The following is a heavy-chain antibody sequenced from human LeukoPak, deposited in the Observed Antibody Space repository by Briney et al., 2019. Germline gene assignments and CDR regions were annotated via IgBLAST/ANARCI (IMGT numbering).Heavy chain of an antibody. Sequence: GGSLRLSCAASGFTFSSHGMHWVRQAPGKGLEWVAIIWSDGSNKYYADSVKGRFTISRDDSKKTLFLQMNSLRVEDTAIYYCAKAVRTFGIDYWGQGTLVTVSS. V-gene: IGHV3-33*06. CDR3: AKAVRTFGIDY. CDR2: IWSDGSNK. CDR1: GFTFSSHG. D-gene: IGHD3-16*01. J-gene: IGHJ4*02.